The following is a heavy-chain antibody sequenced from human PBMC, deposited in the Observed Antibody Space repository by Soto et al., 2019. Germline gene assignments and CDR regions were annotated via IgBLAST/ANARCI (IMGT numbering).Heavy chain of an antibody. CDR1: GGSISSSSYY. CDR3: AAVRSVYYYYYMDV. J-gene: IGHJ6*03. CDR2: IYYSGST. D-gene: IGHD2-15*01. V-gene: IGHV4-39*01. Sequence: SETLSLTCTVSGGSISSSSYYWGRIRQPPGKGLEWIGSIYYSGSTYYNPSLKSRVTISVDTSKNQFSLKLSSVTAADTAVYYCAAVRSVYYYYYMDVWGKGTTVTVSS.